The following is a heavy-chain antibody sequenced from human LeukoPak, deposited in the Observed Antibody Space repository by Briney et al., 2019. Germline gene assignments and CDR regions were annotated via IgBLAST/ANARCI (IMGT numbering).Heavy chain of an antibody. D-gene: IGHD2-2*01. CDR1: GGSISSSYYY. Sequence: SETLSLTCTVSGGSISSSYYYWGWIRQPPGKGLEWIGSIYSSGSTYYNPSLKSRVTISVDTSKNQFSLKLTSVTAADTAVYYCARSRRQYQLPLLGAPSYGMDVWGQGTTVTVSS. V-gene: IGHV4-39*01. CDR3: ARSRRQYQLPLLGAPSYGMDV. J-gene: IGHJ6*02. CDR2: IYSSGST.